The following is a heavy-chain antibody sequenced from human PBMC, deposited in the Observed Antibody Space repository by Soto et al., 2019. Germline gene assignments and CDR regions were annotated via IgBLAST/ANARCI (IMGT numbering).Heavy chain of an antibody. D-gene: IGHD1-7*01. CDR1: GGSISSYY. CDR2: IYTSGST. J-gene: IGHJ6*02. Sequence: QVQLQESGPGLVKPSESLSLTCTVSGGSISSYYWSWIRQPAGKGLEWIGRIYTSGSTNYNPSLKSRVTMSVDTSKNQFSLKLSSVTAADTAVYYCARDRLELRTFTLPAGYYGMDVWGQGTTVTVSS. V-gene: IGHV4-4*07. CDR3: ARDRLELRTFTLPAGYYGMDV.